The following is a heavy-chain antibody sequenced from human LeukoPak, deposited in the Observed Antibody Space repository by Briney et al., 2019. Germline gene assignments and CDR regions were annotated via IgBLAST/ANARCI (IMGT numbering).Heavy chain of an antibody. Sequence: ASVKVSCKASGYTFTAYYMHWVRQAPGQGLEWMGWINPNSGGTNYAQKFQGRVTMTRDTSISTAYMELSRLRSDDTAVYYCARASYYDSSGYYRYYFDYWGQGTLVTVSS. CDR1: GYTFTAYY. D-gene: IGHD3-22*01. CDR3: ARASYYDSSGYYRYYFDY. CDR2: INPNSGGT. V-gene: IGHV1-2*02. J-gene: IGHJ4*02.